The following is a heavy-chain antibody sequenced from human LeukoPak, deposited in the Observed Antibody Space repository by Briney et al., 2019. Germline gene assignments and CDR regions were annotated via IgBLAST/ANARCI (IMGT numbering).Heavy chain of an antibody. D-gene: IGHD5-12*01. CDR1: GFTFSSYA. CDR2: NSGSGGST. CDR3: AKLTWSIVATKGALDI. J-gene: IGHJ3*02. Sequence: GGSLRLSCTASGFTFSSYAMTWVRQAPGKGLEWVSANSGSGGSTYYADSVKGRLTISRDNSKNTLYLQMNSLRAEDTAIYYCAKLTWSIVATKGALDIWGQGTMVTVSS. V-gene: IGHV3-23*01.